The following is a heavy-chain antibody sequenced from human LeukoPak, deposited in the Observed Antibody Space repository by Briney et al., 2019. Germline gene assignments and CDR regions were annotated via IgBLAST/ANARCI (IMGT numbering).Heavy chain of an antibody. CDR2: ISSSSSTI. Sequence: GGSLRLSCAASGFTFSVYAMSWVRQAPGKGLEWVSYISSSSSTIYYADSVKGRFTISRDNAKNSLYLQMNSLRAEDTAVYYCARTDYSNSLGYWGQGTLVTVSS. CDR1: GFTFSVYA. CDR3: ARTDYSNSLGY. D-gene: IGHD4-11*01. J-gene: IGHJ4*02. V-gene: IGHV3-48*01.